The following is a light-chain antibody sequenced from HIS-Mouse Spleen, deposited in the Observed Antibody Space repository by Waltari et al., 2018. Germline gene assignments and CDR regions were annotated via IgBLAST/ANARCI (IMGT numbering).Light chain of an antibody. Sequence: EIVLTQSPGTLSLSPGDRATLSCRASQSVSSSYLAWYQQKPGQAPRLLIYGASSRATGIPDRFSGSGSGTDFTLTISRLEPEDFAVYYCQQYGSSPPGITFGQGTRLEIK. CDR2: GAS. V-gene: IGKV3-20*01. J-gene: IGKJ5*01. CDR1: QSVSSSY. CDR3: QQYGSSPPGIT.